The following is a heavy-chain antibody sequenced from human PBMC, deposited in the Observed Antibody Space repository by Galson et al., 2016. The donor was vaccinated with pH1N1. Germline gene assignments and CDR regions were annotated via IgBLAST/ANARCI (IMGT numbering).Heavy chain of an antibody. V-gene: IGHV5-51*03. J-gene: IGHJ3*02. D-gene: IGHD4-17*01. Sequence: QSGAEVKKPGESLKISCKASGYSFTRYWIAWVRQVPGKGLEWVGVVNPGGSTIRYSPPFHGQVTISSDKSINTAYLQWISLKASDTATYYCARQYGFGDYRGDAFDIWGQGTMVIVSS. CDR1: GYSFTRYW. CDR3: ARQYGFGDYRGDAFDI. CDR2: VNPGGSTI.